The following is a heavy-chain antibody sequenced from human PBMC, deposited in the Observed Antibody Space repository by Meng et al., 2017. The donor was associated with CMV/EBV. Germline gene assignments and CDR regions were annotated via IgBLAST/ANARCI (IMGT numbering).Heavy chain of an antibody. CDR3: ARDLSTNSSDYYYGMDV. Sequence: GASLEISCAASGLTFDDYGMSWVRQAPGKGLEWVSGINWNGGNTGYADSVKGRFTISRDTAKNSLYMQMSSLRADDTALYYCARDLSTNSSDYYYGMDVWGQGTTVTVSS. CDR2: INWNGGNT. V-gene: IGHV3-20*04. CDR1: GLTFDDYG. D-gene: IGHD6-25*01. J-gene: IGHJ6*02.